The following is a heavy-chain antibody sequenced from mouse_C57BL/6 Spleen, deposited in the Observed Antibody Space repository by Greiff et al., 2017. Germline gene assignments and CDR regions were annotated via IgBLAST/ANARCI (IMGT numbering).Heavy chain of an antibody. CDR2: INPNYGTT. J-gene: IGHJ2*01. CDR1: GYSFTDYN. D-gene: IGHD2-4*01. V-gene: IGHV1-39*01. Sequence: EVKLLESGPELVKPGASVKISCKASGYSFTDYNMNWVKQSNGKSLEWIGVINPNYGTTSYNQKFKGKATLTVDQSSSTAYMQLNSLTSEDSAVYYCARSGIYYDYDGFFDYWGQGTTLTVSS. CDR3: ARSGIYYDYDGFFDY.